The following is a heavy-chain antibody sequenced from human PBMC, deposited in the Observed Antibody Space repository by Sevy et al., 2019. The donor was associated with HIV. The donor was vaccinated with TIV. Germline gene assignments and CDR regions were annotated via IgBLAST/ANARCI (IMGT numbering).Heavy chain of an antibody. CDR2: IRQHGNEI. J-gene: IGHJ4*02. V-gene: IGHV3-7*01. Sequence: GGSLRLSCAASGFTFDTYWMQWVRQAPGQGLEWVANIRQHGNEIYYADSVKGRFTISRDNAKESLYLQMSNLRVEDTSIYYCARRYFDLWGQGTLVPVSS. CDR1: GFTFDTYW. CDR3: ARRYFDL.